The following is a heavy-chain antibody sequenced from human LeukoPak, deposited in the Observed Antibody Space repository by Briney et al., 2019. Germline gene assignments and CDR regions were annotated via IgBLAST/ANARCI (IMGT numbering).Heavy chain of an antibody. D-gene: IGHD3-10*01. CDR3: AKDRALSGSGSRYYYYYYGMDV. J-gene: IGHJ6*02. CDR1: GFTVSSKC. Sequence: GGSLRLSCAASGFTVSSKCMSWVRQAPGTGLEWVSAIFDRGSTYYADSVKGRFTISRDNSKNTLYLQMNSLRAEATAVYYCAKDRALSGSGSRYYYYYYGMDVWGQGTTVTVSS. CDR2: IFDRGST. V-gene: IGHV3-66*03.